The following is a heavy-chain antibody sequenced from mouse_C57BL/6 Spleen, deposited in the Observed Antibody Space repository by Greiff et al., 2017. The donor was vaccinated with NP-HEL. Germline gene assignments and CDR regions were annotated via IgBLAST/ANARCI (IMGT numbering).Heavy chain of an antibody. J-gene: IGHJ3*01. CDR2: IYPGSGNT. V-gene: IGHV1-76*01. Sequence: VQLQESGAELVRPGASVKLSCKASGYTFTDYYINWVKQRPGQGLEWIARIYPGSGNTYYNEKFKGKATLTAEKSSSTAYMQLSSLTSEDSAVYFCARSQLGRGFAYWGQGTLVTVSA. D-gene: IGHD4-1*02. CDR3: ARSQLGRGFAY. CDR1: GYTFTDYY.